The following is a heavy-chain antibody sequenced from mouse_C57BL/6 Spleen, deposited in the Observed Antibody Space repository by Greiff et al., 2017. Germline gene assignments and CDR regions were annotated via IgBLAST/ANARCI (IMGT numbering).Heavy chain of an antibody. Sequence: LKQSGPELVKPGASVKISCKASGYSFTDYNMNWVKQSNGKSLEWIGVINPNYGTTSYNQKFKGKATLTVDQSSSTAYMQLNSLTSEDSAVYYCARETLTGTSYWYFDVWGTGTTVTVSS. CDR3: ARETLTGTSYWYFDV. J-gene: IGHJ1*03. D-gene: IGHD4-1*01. CDR2: INPNYGTT. V-gene: IGHV1-39*01. CDR1: GYSFTDYN.